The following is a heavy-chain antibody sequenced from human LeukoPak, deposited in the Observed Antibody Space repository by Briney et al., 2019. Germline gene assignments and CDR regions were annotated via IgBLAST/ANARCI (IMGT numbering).Heavy chain of an antibody. CDR3: AKDRGYCSGSSSCNSFDY. J-gene: IGHJ4*02. Sequence: GGSLRLSCVASGFSFSSDGMSWVRQAPGKGLEWVSALSGSGGSTYYADSVKGRFTISRDNSKTTLYLQMDSLRAEDTAVYYCAKDRGYCSGSSSCNSFDYWGQGTLVTVSS. V-gene: IGHV3-23*01. D-gene: IGHD2-15*01. CDR1: GFSFSSDG. CDR2: LSGSGGST.